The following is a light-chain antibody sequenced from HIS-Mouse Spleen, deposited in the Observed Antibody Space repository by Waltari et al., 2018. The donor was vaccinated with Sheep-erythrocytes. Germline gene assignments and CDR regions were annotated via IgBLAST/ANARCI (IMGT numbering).Light chain of an antibody. Sequence: AIQMNQVTSHVSASVGDRVTITCRASQGIRNDLGWYQQKPGKAPKLLIYAASSLQSGVPSRFSGSGSGTDFTLTISSLQPEDFATYYCLQDYNYPWTFGQGTKVEIK. CDR2: AAS. V-gene: IGKV1-6*01. CDR1: QGIRND. J-gene: IGKJ1*01. CDR3: LQDYNYPWT.